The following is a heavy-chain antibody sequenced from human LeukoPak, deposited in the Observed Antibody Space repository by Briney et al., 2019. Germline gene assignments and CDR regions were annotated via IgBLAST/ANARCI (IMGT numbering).Heavy chain of an antibody. CDR1: GGSISSGDYY. CDR2: IYYSGST. CDR3: ATTIPNVPVPGPLFDY. J-gene: IGHJ4*02. Sequence: PSETLSLTCTVSGGSISSGDYYWSWIRQPPGKGLEWIGYIYYSGSTYYNPSLKSRVTISVDTSKNQFSLKLSSVTAADTAVYYCATTIPNVPVPGPLFDYWGQGTLVTVSS. D-gene: IGHD5-24*01. V-gene: IGHV4-30-4*08.